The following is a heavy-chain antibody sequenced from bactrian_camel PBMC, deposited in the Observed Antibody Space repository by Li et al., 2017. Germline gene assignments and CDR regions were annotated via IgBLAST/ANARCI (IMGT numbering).Heavy chain of an antibody. D-gene: IGHD6*01. J-gene: IGHJ4*01. Sequence: QVQLVESGGGTVQAGRSLRLSCKVSTNTTPVHCMGWFRQVPGQEREGVARLKMQPAGGNQYLAKSADSVKDRFTISRDGPTNTVYLLMHMLKPEDTAMYYCAAVSSLCTLAPEDYQYWGQGTQVTVS. V-gene: IGHV3S54*01. CDR1: TNTTPVHC. CDR2: LKMQPAGGNQ. CDR3: AAVSSLCTLAPEDYQY.